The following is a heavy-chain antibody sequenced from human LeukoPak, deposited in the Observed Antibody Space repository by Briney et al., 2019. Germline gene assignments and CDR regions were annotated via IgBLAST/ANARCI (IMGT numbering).Heavy chain of an antibody. V-gene: IGHV4-39*07. CDR2: INHSGSF. CDR1: GGSISSSSYY. Sequence: PSETLSLTCTVSGGSISSSSYYWGWIRQPPGKGLEWIGEINHSGSFNYNPSLKSRLLILVDTSKNQFSLKLSSVTAADTAVYYCARVTYCTTTSCHPLGWFDPWGQGTLVTVSS. CDR3: ARVTYCTTTSCHPLGWFDP. J-gene: IGHJ5*02. D-gene: IGHD2-8*01.